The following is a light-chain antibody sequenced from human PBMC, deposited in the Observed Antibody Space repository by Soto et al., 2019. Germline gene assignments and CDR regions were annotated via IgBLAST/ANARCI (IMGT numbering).Light chain of an antibody. CDR2: DVG. CDR1: NSDVGAYSY. V-gene: IGLV2-14*03. Sequence: QSVLTQPASVSGSPGQSITISCTGTNSDVGAYSYVSWYQQYPGKAPKLLIYDVGARPSGISDRFSGSKSGNTASLTVSGLQAEDEADYYCSSYTAFTTYVFGRGTKVTV. CDR3: SSYTAFTTYV. J-gene: IGLJ1*01.